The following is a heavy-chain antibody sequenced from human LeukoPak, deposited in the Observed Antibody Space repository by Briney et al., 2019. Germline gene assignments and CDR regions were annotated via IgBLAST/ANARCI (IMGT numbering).Heavy chain of an antibody. D-gene: IGHD1-26*01. CDR1: GYTFNMYA. CDR2: ISAYNGNT. CDR3: ARDLVDGVGAPGAY. V-gene: IGHV1-18*01. Sequence: GASVKVSCKASGYTFNMYAMTWVRQAPGQGLEWMGWISAYNGNTNYAQNLQGRVTITTDTSTSTAYMELRSLRSDDTAVFYCARDLVDGVGAPGAYWGQGALVTVSS. J-gene: IGHJ4*02.